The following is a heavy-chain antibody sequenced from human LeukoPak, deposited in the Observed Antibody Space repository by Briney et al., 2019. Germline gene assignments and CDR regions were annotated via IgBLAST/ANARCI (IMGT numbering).Heavy chain of an antibody. CDR3: ARVGTAMVSDAFDI. D-gene: IGHD5-18*01. CDR2: IIPIFGTA. Sequence: ASVKVSCKASGGTFSSYAISWVRQAPGQGLEWMGRIIPIFGTANYAQRFQGRVTITTDESTSTAYMELSSLRSEDTAVYYCARVGTAMVSDAFDIWGQGTMVTVSS. J-gene: IGHJ3*02. CDR1: GGTFSSYA. V-gene: IGHV1-69*05.